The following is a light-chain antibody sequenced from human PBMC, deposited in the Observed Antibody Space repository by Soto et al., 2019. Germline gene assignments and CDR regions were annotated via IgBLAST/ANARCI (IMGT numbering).Light chain of an antibody. J-gene: IGKJ1*01. CDR1: QSVSIW. CDR3: QQFNTSPWT. CDR2: KSS. Sequence: DIQMTQSPSTLSASEGERVTISCRASQSVSIWLAWYQQKPGRAPKLLIYKSSILESGVPSRFSGSGSGTEFTLTISSLQPDDFATYYCQQFNTSPWTFXQGTKVDIK. V-gene: IGKV1-5*03.